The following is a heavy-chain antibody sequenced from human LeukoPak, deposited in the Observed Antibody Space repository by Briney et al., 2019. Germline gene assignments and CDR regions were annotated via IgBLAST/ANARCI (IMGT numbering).Heavy chain of an antibody. J-gene: IGHJ4*02. CDR3: TKDAAGPEY. CDR1: GLTFSDYS. CDR2: ISAGGGST. D-gene: IGHD6-13*01. V-gene: IGHV3-23*01. Sequence: PGGSLRLSCAASGLTFSDYSMTWVRQSPGKGLFWVSGISAGGGSTYYADSVKGRFTISRDNSRNTLYLQMNRLRAEDTAVYYCTKDAAGPEYWGQGTLVTVSS.